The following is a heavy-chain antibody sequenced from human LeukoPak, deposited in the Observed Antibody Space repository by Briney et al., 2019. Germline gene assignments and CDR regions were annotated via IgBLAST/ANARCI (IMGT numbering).Heavy chain of an antibody. V-gene: IGHV1-2*02. CDR1: GYTFTGYY. D-gene: IGHD2-2*01. CDR2: INPNSGGT. CDR3: ARVWCSSTSCYLDY. Sequence: ASVKVSCKASGYTFTGYYTHWVRQAPGQGLEWMGWINPNSGGTNYAQKFQGRVTMTRDTSISTAYMELSRLRSDDTAVYYCARVWCSSTSCYLDYWGQGTLVTVSS. J-gene: IGHJ4*02.